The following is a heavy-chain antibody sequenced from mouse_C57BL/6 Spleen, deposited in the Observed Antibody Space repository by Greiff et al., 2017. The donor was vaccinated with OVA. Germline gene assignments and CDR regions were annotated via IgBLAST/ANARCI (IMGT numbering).Heavy chain of an antibody. J-gene: IGHJ2*01. Sequence: QVQLQQPGAELVKPGASVKMSCKASGYTFTSYWITWVKQRPGQGLEWIGDIYPGSGSTNYNEKFKSKATLTVDTSSSTAYMQLSSLTSEDSAVYYCAREKGIYYGNYDYFDYWGQGTTLTVSS. V-gene: IGHV1-55*01. CDR2: IYPGSGST. D-gene: IGHD2-1*01. CDR1: GYTFTSYW. CDR3: AREKGIYYGNYDYFDY.